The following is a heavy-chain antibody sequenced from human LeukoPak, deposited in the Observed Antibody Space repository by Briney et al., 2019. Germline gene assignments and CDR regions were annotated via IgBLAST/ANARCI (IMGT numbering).Heavy chain of an antibody. Sequence: SETLSLTCTVSGGSITSYYWSWIRQPPGKGLEWIGYIYTSGSTNYNPSLKSRVTISVDTSKNQFSLKLSSVTAADTAVYYCARHGVKYSSLGYFYYWGQGTLVTVSS. CDR3: ARHGVKYSSLGYFYY. J-gene: IGHJ4*02. CDR2: IYTSGST. D-gene: IGHD6-6*01. V-gene: IGHV4-4*09. CDR1: GGSITSYY.